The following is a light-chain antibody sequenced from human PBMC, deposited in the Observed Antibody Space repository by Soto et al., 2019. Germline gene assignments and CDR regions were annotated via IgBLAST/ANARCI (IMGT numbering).Light chain of an antibody. CDR2: LDGSGSY. J-gene: IGLJ3*02. Sequence: QTVVTQSSSASASLGSSVKLTCTLSSGHSSYIIAWHQQQPGKAPRYLMKLDGSGSYNKGSGVPDRFSGSSSGADRYLTISNLQFEDEADYYCETWDTNTRVFGGGTKLTVL. CDR3: ETWDTNTRV. V-gene: IGLV4-60*02. CDR1: SGHSSYI.